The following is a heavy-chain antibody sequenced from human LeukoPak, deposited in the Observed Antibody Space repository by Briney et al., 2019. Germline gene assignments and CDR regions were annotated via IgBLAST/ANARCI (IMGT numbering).Heavy chain of an antibody. V-gene: IGHV3-11*05. CDR2: ISSSSSHT. Sequence: PGGSQRLSCAASGFTFSDYYMSWVRQAPGKGLEWVSYISSSSSHTNYADSVKGRFTISRDSAKNSLYLQMNSLRAEDTAVYYCARASSRGYSYGQDYWGQGTLVTVSS. J-gene: IGHJ4*02. CDR3: ARASSRGYSYGQDY. CDR1: GFTFSDYY. D-gene: IGHD5-18*01.